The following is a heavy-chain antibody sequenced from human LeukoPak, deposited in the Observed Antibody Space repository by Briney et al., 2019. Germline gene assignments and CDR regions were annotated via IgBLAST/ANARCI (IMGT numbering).Heavy chain of an antibody. CDR2: IHSSGGT. J-gene: IGHJ4*02. CDR3: ARERGIRGAVDY. D-gene: IGHD3-10*01. CDR1: GDSISSGRYY. Sequence: SETLSLTCTVSGDSISSGRYYWSWIRQPAGKGLEWIGRIHSSGGTEYYPSLKRRVTISVDTAKNQFSLKLSSVTAADTAVYYCARERGIRGAVDYWGQGTLVTVSS. V-gene: IGHV4-61*02.